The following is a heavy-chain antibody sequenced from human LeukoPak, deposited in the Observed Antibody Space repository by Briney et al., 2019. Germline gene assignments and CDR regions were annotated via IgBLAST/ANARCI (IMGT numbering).Heavy chain of an antibody. CDR1: GFTVSNTY. D-gene: IGHD3-16*01. Sequence: GGSLRLSCAASGFTVSNTYTTWVRQAPGKGLEWVSIIYSGGSTHFADSVKGRFTISRDNSKNTLYLQMNSLRAEDTAVYYCARGGMGGPSYYFDLWGQGTLVTVSS. V-gene: IGHV3-53*01. CDR2: IYSGGST. J-gene: IGHJ4*02. CDR3: ARGGMGGPSYYFDL.